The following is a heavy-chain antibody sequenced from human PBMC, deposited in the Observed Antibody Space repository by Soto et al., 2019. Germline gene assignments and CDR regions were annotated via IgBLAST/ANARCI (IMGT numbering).Heavy chain of an antibody. V-gene: IGHV1-2*02. Sequence: GASVKVSCKASGYTFTGYYMHWVRQAPGQGLEWMGWINTNSGGTNYAQKFQGRVTMTRDTSISTAYMELSRLRSDDTAVYYCARGRKAAAGTPTKATLRFYYGMDVWGQGTTVTVAS. J-gene: IGHJ6*02. CDR3: ARGRKAAAGTPTKATLRFYYGMDV. CDR2: INTNSGGT. D-gene: IGHD6-13*01. CDR1: GYTFTGYY.